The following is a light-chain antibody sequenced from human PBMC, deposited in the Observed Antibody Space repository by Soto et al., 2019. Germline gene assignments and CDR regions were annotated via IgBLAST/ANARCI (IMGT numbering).Light chain of an antibody. Sequence: QSVLTQPPSASGTPGQRVTIACSGSTSNIGGNTVDWYQLLPGTAPKLLIYTNNQRPSGVPDRFSGSKSVTSASLAISGLQSEDEADYYCAAWDDSRNGPVFGGEPKLTVL. CDR1: TSNIGGNT. CDR3: AAWDDSRNGPV. V-gene: IGLV1-44*01. CDR2: TNN. J-gene: IGLJ2*01.